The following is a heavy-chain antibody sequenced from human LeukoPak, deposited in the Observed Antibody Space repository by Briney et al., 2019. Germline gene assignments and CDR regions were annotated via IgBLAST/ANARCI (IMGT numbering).Heavy chain of an antibody. J-gene: IGHJ6*02. Sequence: GESRHISCKGSGYNFTSYWIVWVRQLPGKGLEWMGRIYPSDSYTNYSPSFQGHVTISADKSISTAYLQWSSLKASDTAMYYCARQTVDTAMVYYYYGMDVWGQGTTVTVSS. CDR3: ARQTVDTAMVYYYYGMDV. CDR2: IYPSDSYT. CDR1: GYNFTSYW. V-gene: IGHV5-10-1*01. D-gene: IGHD5-18*01.